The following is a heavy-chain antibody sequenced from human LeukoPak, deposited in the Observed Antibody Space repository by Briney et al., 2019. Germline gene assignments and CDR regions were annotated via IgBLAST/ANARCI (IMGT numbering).Heavy chain of an antibody. Sequence: GGSLRLSCAASGFTFSSYEMHWLRHARGKGLEGGAFIRYDGSNKDYADSVKGRFTISRDNSKNTLYLQMNSLRAEDTAVYYCAKDQTVARFDYWGQGTLVTVSS. CDR1: GFTFSSYE. CDR2: IRYDGSNK. J-gene: IGHJ4*02. V-gene: IGHV3-30*02. D-gene: IGHD6-19*01. CDR3: AKDQTVARFDY.